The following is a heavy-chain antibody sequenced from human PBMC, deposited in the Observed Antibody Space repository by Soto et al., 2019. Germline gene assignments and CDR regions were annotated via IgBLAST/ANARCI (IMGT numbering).Heavy chain of an antibody. J-gene: IGHJ6*03. Sequence: GASVKVSCKASGYTFTSYVISWVRQAPGQGLEWMGWISAYNGNTNYAQKLQGRVTMTTDTSTSTAYMELRSLRSDDTAVYYCARYVLRFLEWLESSYYYMDVWGKGTTVTV. CDR3: ARYVLRFLEWLESSYYYMDV. CDR1: GYTFTSYV. CDR2: ISAYNGNT. D-gene: IGHD3-3*01. V-gene: IGHV1-18*01.